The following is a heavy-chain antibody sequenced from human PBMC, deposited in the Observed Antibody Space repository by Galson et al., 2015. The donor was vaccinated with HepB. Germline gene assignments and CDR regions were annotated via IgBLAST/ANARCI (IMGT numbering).Heavy chain of an antibody. J-gene: IGHJ2*01. Sequence: SLRLSCAASGFTFSDHYMSWIRQAPGKGLEWLSYISHSTLYTNYADSVKGRFTASRDNAKNSLFLQMNSLRDEDTAVYYCARVRFVAGGYWFFDLWGRGTLVTVSS. CDR2: ISHSTLYT. CDR3: ARVRFVAGGYWFFDL. V-gene: IGHV3-11*06. CDR1: GFTFSDHY. D-gene: IGHD6-19*01.